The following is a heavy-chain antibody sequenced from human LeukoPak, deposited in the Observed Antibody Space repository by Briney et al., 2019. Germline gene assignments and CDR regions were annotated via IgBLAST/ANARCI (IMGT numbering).Heavy chain of an antibody. CDR1: GFTFSSYG. D-gene: IGHD1-26*01. CDR2: IRYDGSKK. CDR3: AKEGEWDKLFFDH. Sequence: GGTLRLSCAASGFTFSSYGMHWVRQAPGKGLDGVTYIRYDGSKKYYADSLKGRFTISRDNSKNTLYLQITSLRAEDTALYYCAKEGEWDKLFFDHWGQGTLVTVSS. J-gene: IGHJ4*02. V-gene: IGHV3-30*02.